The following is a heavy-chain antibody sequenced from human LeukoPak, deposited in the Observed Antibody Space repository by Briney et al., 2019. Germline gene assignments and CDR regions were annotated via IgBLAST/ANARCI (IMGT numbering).Heavy chain of an antibody. CDR2: IRSKADNYAT. CDR3: TRIFYYETGGYYPDH. V-gene: IGHV3-73*01. Sequence: GGSQRLSCAASGFTFSGSAMHWVRQASGKGLEWVGRIRSKADNYATAYAASVKGRFTVSRDDSKNAAYLQINSLKTEDTAVYYCTRIFYYETGGYYPDHWGQGTLVTVSS. D-gene: IGHD3-22*01. J-gene: IGHJ4*02. CDR1: GFTFSGSA.